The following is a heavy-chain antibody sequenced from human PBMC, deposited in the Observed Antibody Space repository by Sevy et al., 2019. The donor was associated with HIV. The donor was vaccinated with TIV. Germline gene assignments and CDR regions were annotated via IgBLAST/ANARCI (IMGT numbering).Heavy chain of an antibody. D-gene: IGHD3-22*01. J-gene: IGHJ4*02. V-gene: IGHV3-21*05. CDR1: GFTFSDYD. CDR2: ISSRSSYI. CDR3: ARAVDYYDSGGLYY. Sequence: GGSLRLSCAASGFTFSDYDMNWVRQAPGKGLEWVSFISSRSSYIYYEDSLNGRVTISRDNAYNSLFLQMHSLRAEDTAVYYCARAVDYYDSGGLYYWGQGALVTVSS.